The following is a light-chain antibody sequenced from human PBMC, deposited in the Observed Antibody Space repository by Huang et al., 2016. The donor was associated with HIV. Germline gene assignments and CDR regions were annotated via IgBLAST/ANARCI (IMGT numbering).Light chain of an antibody. J-gene: IGKJ2*01. CDR2: GAS. CDR1: RSVGNN. V-gene: IGKV3-15*01. CDR3: QQYNDWPPWYT. Sequence: IVMTQSPATLSVSPGERVSLSCRASRSVGNNVAWYQQKVGQPPRLLIDGASTRATGIAARFSGSGSGTDFTLTISSLQSEDFAVYYCQQYNDWPPWYTFGQGTKLEIK.